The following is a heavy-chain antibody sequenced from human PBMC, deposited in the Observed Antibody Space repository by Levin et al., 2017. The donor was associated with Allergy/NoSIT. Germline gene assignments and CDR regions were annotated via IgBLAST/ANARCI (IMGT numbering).Heavy chain of an antibody. D-gene: IGHD2-15*01. CDR1: GFTFSDSY. V-gene: IGHV3-11*01. CDR2: ISSSGSTI. CDR3: ASRYCSGGSCHDAFDI. J-gene: IGHJ3*02. Sequence: LSLPCAASGFTFSDSYMSWIRQAPGKGLEWVSYISSSGSTIYYADSVKGRFTISRDNAKNSLYLQMNSLRAEDTAVYYCASRYCSGGSCHDAFDIWGQGTMVTVSS.